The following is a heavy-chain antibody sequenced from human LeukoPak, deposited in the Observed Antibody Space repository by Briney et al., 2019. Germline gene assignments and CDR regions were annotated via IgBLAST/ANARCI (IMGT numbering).Heavy chain of an antibody. CDR1: VGSLSGYY. CDR2: INHSGST. CDR3: ARDGAGIESWVELDP. V-gene: IGHV4-34*01. D-gene: IGHD2-21*01. Sequence: SETPSLTCAVYVGSLSGYYWSWLRQPPGKGLEWIGEINHSGSTNYNSSLKSRVTISVDTSKNQFSLKLSSVTAADTAVYYCARDGAGIESWVELDPWGQGTQVTVSA. J-gene: IGHJ5*02.